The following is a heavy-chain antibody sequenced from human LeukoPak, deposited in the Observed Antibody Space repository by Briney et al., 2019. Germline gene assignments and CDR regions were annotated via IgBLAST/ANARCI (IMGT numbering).Heavy chain of an antibody. V-gene: IGHV1-2*02. CDR3: AREVVVAARSLYGMDV. J-gene: IGHJ6*02. CDR1: GYTFTGYY. CDR2: INPNSGGT. Sequence: GASVKVSCKASGYTFTGYYMHWVRQAPGQGLEWMGWINPNSGGTNYAQKFQGRVTTTRDTSISTAYMELSRLRSDDTAVYYCAREVVVAARSLYGMDVWGQGTTVTVSS. D-gene: IGHD2-15*01.